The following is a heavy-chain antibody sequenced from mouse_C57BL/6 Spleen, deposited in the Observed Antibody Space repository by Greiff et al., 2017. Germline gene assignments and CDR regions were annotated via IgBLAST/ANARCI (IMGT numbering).Heavy chain of an antibody. V-gene: IGHV5-17*01. Sequence: EVNVVESGGGLVKPGGSLKLSCAASGFTISDYGMHWVRQAPEKGLEWVAYISSGSSTIYYADTVKGRFTISRDNAKNTLFLQMTSLRSEDTAMYYCARRDDPAWFAYWGQGTLVTVSA. CDR1: GFTISDYG. J-gene: IGHJ3*01. CDR3: ARRDDPAWFAY. CDR2: ISSGSSTI. D-gene: IGHD2-3*01.